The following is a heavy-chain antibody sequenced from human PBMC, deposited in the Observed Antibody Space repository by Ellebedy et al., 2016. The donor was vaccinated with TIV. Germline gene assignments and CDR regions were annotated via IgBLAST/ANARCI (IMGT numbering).Heavy chain of an antibody. CDR1: GYTFTKYY. D-gene: IGHD3-22*01. Sequence: ASVKVSCKASGYTFTKYYIHWVRQAPGQGLEWMGVIDPRPGTTTSAQRLQGRFTMTRDTSTCTVYMELSSLRSEDSAVYYCVTFSGSSGSFDHWGQGTLVAVSS. CDR3: VTFSGSSGSFDH. J-gene: IGHJ4*02. CDR2: IDPRPGTT. V-gene: IGHV1-46*04.